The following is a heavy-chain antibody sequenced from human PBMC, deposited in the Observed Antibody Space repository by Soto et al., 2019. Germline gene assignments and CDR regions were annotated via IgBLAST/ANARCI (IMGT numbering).Heavy chain of an antibody. D-gene: IGHD2-21*02. Sequence: QVQLVESGGGVVQPGRSLRLSCAASGFTFSSYGMHWVREAPGKGLEWVAVIWYDGSNKYYADSVKGRFTISRDNSKNTLYLQMNSLRAEDTAVYYCARDRDGGYFDYWGQGTLVTVSS. J-gene: IGHJ4*02. CDR1: GFTFSSYG. CDR3: ARDRDGGYFDY. V-gene: IGHV3-33*01. CDR2: IWYDGSNK.